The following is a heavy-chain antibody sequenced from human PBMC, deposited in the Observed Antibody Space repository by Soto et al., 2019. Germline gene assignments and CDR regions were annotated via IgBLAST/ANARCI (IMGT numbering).Heavy chain of an antibody. CDR2: ISGGGGGT. V-gene: IGHV3-23*01. CDR3: AKCGGANVHQYYYMDI. Sequence: GGSLRLSCAASGFTFSSYAMTWVRQAPGKGLEWVSGISGGGGGTYYADSIKGRFTISRDNSKNTLSLQMNSLGAGDTAVYYCAKCGGANVHQYYYMDIWGKGTTVTVSS. D-gene: IGHD2-8*01. J-gene: IGHJ6*03. CDR1: GFTFSSYA.